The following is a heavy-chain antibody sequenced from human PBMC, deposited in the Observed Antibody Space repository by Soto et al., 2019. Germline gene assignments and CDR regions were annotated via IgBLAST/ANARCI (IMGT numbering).Heavy chain of an antibody. CDR3: ARDAPPADY. Sequence: QVQLVQSGAEVKKPGASVKVSCKASGSTFTTYVFTGWRKAPGQGLEWMGWISAYNGNTNYAQKLQGRVTMTTDTSTSTAYMELRSLRSDDTAVYYCARDAPPADYWGQGTLVTVSS. V-gene: IGHV1-18*01. CDR2: ISAYNGNT. J-gene: IGHJ4*02. CDR1: GSTFTTYV.